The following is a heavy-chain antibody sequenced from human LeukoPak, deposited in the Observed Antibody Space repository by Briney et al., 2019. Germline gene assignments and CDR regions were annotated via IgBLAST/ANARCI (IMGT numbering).Heavy chain of an antibody. J-gene: IGHJ6*02. CDR2: ISYDGSKK. Sequence: GGSLRLSCAASGFTFSSYGMHWVRQAPGKGLEWVAVISYDGSKKYYADSVKGRFTISRDNSKNTLYLQMNSLRAEDTAVYYCAKAGSYYYYYGMDVWGQGTTVTVSS. CDR3: AKAGSYYYYYGMDV. CDR1: GFTFSSYG. V-gene: IGHV3-30*18. D-gene: IGHD1-26*01.